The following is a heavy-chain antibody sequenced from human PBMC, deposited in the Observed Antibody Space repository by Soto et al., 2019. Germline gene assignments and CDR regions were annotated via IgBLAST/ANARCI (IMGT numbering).Heavy chain of an antibody. CDR1: GGTFNTYA. D-gene: IGHD3-3*01. CDR2: IVPVLGTT. Sequence: QVQLVQSGAEVKKPGSSVKVSCKTSGGTFNTYALSWVRQAPEHGLEWMGRIVPVLGTTAYAQKFQGRVTRSADKSTRTPYMELIRLKSDGAAVYYVTRDGGEIFGHPEDDVAYWGQGTLVAVSS. J-gene: IGHJ4*02. V-gene: IGHV1-69*04. CDR3: TRDGGEIFGHPEDDVAY.